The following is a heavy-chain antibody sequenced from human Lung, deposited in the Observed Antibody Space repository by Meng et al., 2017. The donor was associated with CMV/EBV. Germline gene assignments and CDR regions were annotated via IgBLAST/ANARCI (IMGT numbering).Heavy chain of an antibody. V-gene: IGHV3-49*04. D-gene: IGHD6-6*01. J-gene: IGHJ4*02. Sequence: GESXKISCTASGFTFGDYPMTWVRQAPGKGLEWIGFIRNKGYGGTTEYAASVKGRFIISRDDSRSIAYLQMNSLKTEDTAVYYCARGEFKSSSSLYYWGQVTXVTVSS. CDR1: GFTFGDYP. CDR2: IRNKGYGGTT. CDR3: ARGEFKSSSSLYY.